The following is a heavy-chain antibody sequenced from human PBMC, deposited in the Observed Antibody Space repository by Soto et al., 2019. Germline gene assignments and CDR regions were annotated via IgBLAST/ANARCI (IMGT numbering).Heavy chain of an antibody. CDR3: ARLDTSRYFDL. Sequence: QLQLQESGSGPVKPSQTLSLTCAVSGGSISSGGYSWSWIRQPPGKGLEWIGYIYHSGSTYYNPSLKSRVTISVDRSKNQFSLKLSSVTAADTAVYYCARLDTSRYFDLWGRGTLVTVSS. J-gene: IGHJ2*01. CDR1: GGSISSGGYS. V-gene: IGHV4-30-2*01. CDR2: IYHSGST. D-gene: IGHD2-2*01.